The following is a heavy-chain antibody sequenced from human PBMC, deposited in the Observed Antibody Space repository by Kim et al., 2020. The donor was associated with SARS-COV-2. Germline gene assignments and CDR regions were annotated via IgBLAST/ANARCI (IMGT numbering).Heavy chain of an antibody. CDR2: IKSRADGGTA. V-gene: IGHV3-15*01. CDR3: TTVSMR. D-gene: IGHD2-2*01. J-gene: IGHJ4*02. CDR1: GIPFSNAW. Sequence: GGSLRLSCAVSGIPFSNAWFNWVRQSPGKGLEWVGRIKSRADGGTADLAAPVKGRFAISRDDSKNTLSLRMNNVETDDSAVYYCTTVSMRWGQGTLVAVSS.